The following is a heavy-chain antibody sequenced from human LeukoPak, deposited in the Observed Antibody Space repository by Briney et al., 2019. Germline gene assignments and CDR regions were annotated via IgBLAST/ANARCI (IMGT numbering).Heavy chain of an antibody. V-gene: IGHV1-69*02. D-gene: IGHD3-22*01. CDR2: IIPILGIA. Sequence: SVKVSCKASGGTFSSYTISWVRQAPGQGLEWMGRIIPILGIANYAQKFQGRVTITADKSTSTAYMELSSLRSEDRAVYYCARFYYDQGDAFDIWGQGTMVTVSS. CDR1: GGTFSSYT. J-gene: IGHJ3*02. CDR3: ARFYYDQGDAFDI.